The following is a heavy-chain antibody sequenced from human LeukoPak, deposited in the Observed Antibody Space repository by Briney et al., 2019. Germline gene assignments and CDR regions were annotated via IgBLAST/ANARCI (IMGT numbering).Heavy chain of an antibody. Sequence: PSETLSLTCTVSGGSISSYYWSWIRQPPGKGLEWIGYIYYSGSTNYNPSLESRVTISVDTSKNQFSLKLSSVTAADTAVYYCARSRPRDDAFDIWGQGTMVTVSS. D-gene: IGHD6-25*01. CDR1: GGSISSYY. J-gene: IGHJ3*02. CDR3: ARSRPRDDAFDI. V-gene: IGHV4-59*08. CDR2: IYYSGST.